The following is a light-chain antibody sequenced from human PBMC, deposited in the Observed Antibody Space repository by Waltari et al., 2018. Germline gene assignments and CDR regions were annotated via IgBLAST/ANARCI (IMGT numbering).Light chain of an antibody. Sequence: QSALTQPASVSGSLGQSITISCTGTSRDVGGYGQVPWYQQHPGKAPELIIYEVSKRPSGVSVRFSGSKSGNTASLTISGLQADDEADFYCSSFTYTTTLVFGGGTKLTVL. CDR2: EVS. CDR3: SSFTYTTTLV. J-gene: IGLJ3*02. CDR1: SRDVGGYGQ. V-gene: IGLV2-14*01.